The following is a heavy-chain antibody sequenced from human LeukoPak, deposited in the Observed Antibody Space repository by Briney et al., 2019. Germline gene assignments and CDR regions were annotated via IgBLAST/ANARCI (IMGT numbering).Heavy chain of an antibody. J-gene: IGHJ5*02. D-gene: IGHD3-16*01. CDR1: GSTFSNAW. CDR3: ATFGRSS. V-gene: IGHV3-15*01. Sequence: GGSLRLFCAVSGSTFSNAWMSWVRQAPGKGREGVGRIKSKSDGGTTEYTTPVEGRFSISRDDSKNTVYLQMNSLNTEDTAVYYCATFGRSSWGQGTLVTVSS. CDR2: IKSKSDGGTT.